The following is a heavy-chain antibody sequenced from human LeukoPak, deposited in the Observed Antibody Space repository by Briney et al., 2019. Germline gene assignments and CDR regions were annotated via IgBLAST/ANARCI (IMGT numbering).Heavy chain of an antibody. D-gene: IGHD1-26*01. CDR3: ARSELVGATTLDHYFDY. V-gene: IGHV1-69*13. CDR1: GGTFRNYA. Sequence: GASVKVSCKASGGTFRNYAISWVRQAPGQGLEWMGGSIPMFATANYAQRFQGRVTIIADESTSTANMELSSLRSEDTAVYYCARSELVGATTLDHYFDYWGQGTLVTVSS. CDR2: SIPMFATA. J-gene: IGHJ4*02.